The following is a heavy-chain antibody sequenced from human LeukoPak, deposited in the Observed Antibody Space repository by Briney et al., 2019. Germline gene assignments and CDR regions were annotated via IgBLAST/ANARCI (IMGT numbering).Heavy chain of an antibody. CDR2: IYSGGNT. D-gene: IGHD5-18*01. CDR1: GFTVSSNF. Sequence: GGSLRLSCAASGFTVSSNFMSWVRQAPGQGLELVSVIYSGGNTYYADSVRGRFTIFRDNSKNTLYLQMNSLRAEDTAVYYCARKYTYGLDWGQGTLGTVSS. CDR3: ARKYTYGLD. V-gene: IGHV3-66*01. J-gene: IGHJ4*02.